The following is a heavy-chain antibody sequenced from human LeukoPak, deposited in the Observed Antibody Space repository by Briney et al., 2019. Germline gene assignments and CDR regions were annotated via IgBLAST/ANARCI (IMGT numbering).Heavy chain of an antibody. Sequence: ASVKVSCKASGYTFTENYIHWVRQAPGHGLEWMGLINPYTGDANHTEKFQGRVTMTRDTSVSTAYMHLSRLRSDDTAVYYCARGKSGFSPWGQGTPVTVSS. CDR3: ARGKSGFSP. D-gene: IGHD3-22*01. CDR2: INPYTGDA. J-gene: IGHJ4*02. V-gene: IGHV1-2*02. CDR1: GYTFTENY.